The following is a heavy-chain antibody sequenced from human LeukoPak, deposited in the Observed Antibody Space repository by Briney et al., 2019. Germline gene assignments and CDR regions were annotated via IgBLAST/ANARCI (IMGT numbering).Heavy chain of an antibody. CDR2: IYYSGST. Sequence: PSETLSLTCTVSGGSISSSSYYWGWIRQPPGKGLEWIGSIYYSGSTYYNSPLKSRVTMSVDTSKNQFSLRLSSVTAADTAVYYCARHSYMSNSPEYWGQGTLVTVSS. CDR3: ARHSYMSNSPEY. V-gene: IGHV4-39*01. CDR1: GGSISSSSYY. J-gene: IGHJ4*02. D-gene: IGHD4-11*01.